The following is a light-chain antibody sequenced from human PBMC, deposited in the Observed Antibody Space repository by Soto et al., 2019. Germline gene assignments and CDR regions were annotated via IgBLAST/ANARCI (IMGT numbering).Light chain of an antibody. J-gene: IGKJ1*01. V-gene: IGKV1-33*01. CDR1: QDISNY. Sequence: EIQLTQSPSSLSASVGDRINITCQASQDISNYLNWYQQKPGKAPQLLIYDASTLKKGVPSRFSGSGSGTDFTFTITSLQPEDIATYYCQQYENFVTFGQGTKVDIK. CDR2: DAS. CDR3: QQYENFVT.